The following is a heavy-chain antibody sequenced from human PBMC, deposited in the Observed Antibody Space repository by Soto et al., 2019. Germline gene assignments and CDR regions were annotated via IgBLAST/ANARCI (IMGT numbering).Heavy chain of an antibody. CDR3: ARDLAAAAY. J-gene: IGHJ4*02. CDR1: GYIFTNYY. V-gene: IGHV1-46*01. CDR2: INPLPTSGST. Sequence: QVQLVQSGAEVTKPGASVKVSCKASGYIFTNYYIHWVRQAPGQGLEWMAIINPLPTSGSTNYAQKFQGRVTVTRDTSTSTVYLELSSLRSDDTAVYSCARDLAAAAYWGQGTLVTVSS. D-gene: IGHD6-13*01.